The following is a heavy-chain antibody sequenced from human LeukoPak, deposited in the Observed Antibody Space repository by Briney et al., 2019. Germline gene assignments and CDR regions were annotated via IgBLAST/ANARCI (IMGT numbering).Heavy chain of an antibody. D-gene: IGHD2-15*01. CDR2: IYYSGST. J-gene: IGHJ6*03. CDR3: ARDHELYCSGGSCSRMDV. V-gene: IGHV4-39*02. Sequence: SETLSLTCTVSGGSISSSSYYWGWIRQPPGKGLEWIGSIYYSGSTYYNPSLKSRVTISVDTSKNQFSLKLSSVTATDTAVYYCARDHELYCSGGSCSRMDVWGKGTTVTISS. CDR1: GGSISSSSYY.